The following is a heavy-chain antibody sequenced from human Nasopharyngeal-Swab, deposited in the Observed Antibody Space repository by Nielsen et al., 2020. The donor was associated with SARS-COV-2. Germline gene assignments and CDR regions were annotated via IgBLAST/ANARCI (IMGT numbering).Heavy chain of an antibody. Sequence: SETLSLTCAVSGDSITSSRWWSWVRQPPGTGLEWIGEIHHSGSTNYNPSLKSRVTISVDKSKNQFTLKLSSVTAADTAVYYCVREPNSGVYFDSWGQGTLVTVSS. V-gene: IGHV4-4*02. CDR3: VREPNSGVYFDS. D-gene: IGHD5-12*01. CDR2: IHHSGST. CDR1: GDSITSSRW. J-gene: IGHJ4*02.